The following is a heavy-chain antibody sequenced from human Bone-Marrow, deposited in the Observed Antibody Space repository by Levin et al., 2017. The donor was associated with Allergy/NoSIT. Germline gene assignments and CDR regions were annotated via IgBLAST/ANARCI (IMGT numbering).Heavy chain of an antibody. CDR1: GFTFSSYS. D-gene: IGHD3-3*01. J-gene: IGHJ3*02. CDR3: ARGITISNRWGVRHSNTDAFDI. CDR2: ISSSSSTI. Sequence: PGGSLRLSCAASGFTFSSYSMNWVRQAPGKGLEWVSYISSSSSTIYYADSVKGRFTISRDNAKNSLYLQMNSLRDEDTAVYYCARGITISNRWGVRHSNTDAFDIWGQGTMVTVSS. V-gene: IGHV3-48*02.